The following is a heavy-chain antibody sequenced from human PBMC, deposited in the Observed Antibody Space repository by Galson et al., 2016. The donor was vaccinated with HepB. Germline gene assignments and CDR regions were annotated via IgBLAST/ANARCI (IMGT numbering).Heavy chain of an antibody. CDR3: ASDTLVVSRGVIFYMDV. J-gene: IGHJ6*03. D-gene: IGHD3-10*01. CDR2: IGVGSGVI. V-gene: IGHV3-48*04. CDR1: GFTFSSYS. Sequence: SLRLSCAASGFTFSSYSMNWVRQAPGKGLEWISYIGVGSGVIYYADSVRGRFIISRDDARNSLSLQMNSLRAEDTAVYYCASDTLVVSRGVIFYMDVWGKGTTVTVAS.